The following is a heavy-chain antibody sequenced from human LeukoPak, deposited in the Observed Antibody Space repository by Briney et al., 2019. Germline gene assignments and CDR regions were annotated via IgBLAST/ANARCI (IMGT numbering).Heavy chain of an antibody. D-gene: IGHD2-15*01. CDR1: GFTFSSYW. CDR3: ARDRGYCSDGSCRNWFDP. CDR2: INSDGSSS. Sequence: GGSLRLSCAASGFTFSSYWMHWVRQAPGKGLVWVSRINSDGSSSTYADSVKGRFTISRDNAKNTLYLQMNSLRAEDTAVYYCARDRGYCSDGSCRNWFDPWGQGTLVTVSS. V-gene: IGHV3-74*01. J-gene: IGHJ5*02.